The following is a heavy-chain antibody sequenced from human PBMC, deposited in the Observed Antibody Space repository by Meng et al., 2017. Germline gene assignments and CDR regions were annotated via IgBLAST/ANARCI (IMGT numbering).Heavy chain of an antibody. CDR3: ARVPLRFYNWNDLPDY. CDR1: GYTFTSYG. Sequence: ASVKVSCKASGYTFTSYGISWVRQAPGQGLEGMGWISAYNGNTNYAQKLQGRVTMTTDTSTSTAYMELRSLRSDDTAVYYCARVPLRFYNWNDLPDYWGQGTLVTVSS. V-gene: IGHV1-18*01. J-gene: IGHJ4*02. CDR2: ISAYNGNT. D-gene: IGHD1-1*01.